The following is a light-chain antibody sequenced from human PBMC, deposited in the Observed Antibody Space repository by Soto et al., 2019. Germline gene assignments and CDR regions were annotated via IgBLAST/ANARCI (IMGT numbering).Light chain of an antibody. Sequence: EIVLTQSPGTLSLSPGQRATLSCRASQIIGSNYLAWYQQKPGLTPRLLVYGLSRRATDTPDRFSGSGSGTDFTLTISRLEPEDFAMYYCQQYHTSPFTFGQGTKLEI. V-gene: IGKV3-20*01. J-gene: IGKJ2*01. CDR1: QIIGSNY. CDR2: GLS. CDR3: QQYHTSPFT.